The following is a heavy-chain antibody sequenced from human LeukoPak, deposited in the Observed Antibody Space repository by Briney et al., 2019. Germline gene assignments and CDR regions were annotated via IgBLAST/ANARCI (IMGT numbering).Heavy chain of an antibody. V-gene: IGHV4-59*01. J-gene: IGHJ5*02. CDR2: IYYSGST. Sequence: ASETLSLTCTVSGGSISSYYGSWIRQPPGKGLEWIGYIYYSGSTNYNPSLKSRVTISVDTSKNQFSLKLSSVTAADTAVYYCARDTYYDILTGSGWFDPWGQGTLVTVSS. D-gene: IGHD3-9*01. CDR1: GGSISSYY. CDR3: ARDTYYDILTGSGWFDP.